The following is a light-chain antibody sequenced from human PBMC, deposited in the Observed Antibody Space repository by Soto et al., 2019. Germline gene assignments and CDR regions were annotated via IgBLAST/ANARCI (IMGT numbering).Light chain of an antibody. J-gene: IGLJ2*01. V-gene: IGLV1-40*01. CDR2: GNS. CDR3: QSYDSNLSVV. CDR1: SSNIGTGYD. Sequence: QAVVTQPPSVSGAPGQRVTISCTGSSSNIGTGYDVHWYQQLPGTAPNLLIYGNSNRPSWVPDRFSGSKSGTSASLAITGLQAEDEADYYRQSYDSNLSVVFGGGTKLTVL.